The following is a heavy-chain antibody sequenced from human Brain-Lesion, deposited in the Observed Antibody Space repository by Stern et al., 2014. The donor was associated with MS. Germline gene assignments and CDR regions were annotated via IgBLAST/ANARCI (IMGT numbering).Heavy chain of an antibody. Sequence: VQLVESGPGLVKPSETLSLTCTVAGGSVSSTSYAWAWIRQPPGKGLEWIGTIYYSGNTYYSPSLKSRLTISRAPPKNQFPLQLRSVTAADTAVYYCAGEEDIRYCSGGSCTGNWFDPWGQGTLVTVSS. CDR3: AGEEDIRYCSGGSCTGNWFDP. D-gene: IGHD2-15*01. CDR1: GGSVSSTSYA. CDR2: IYYSGNT. V-gene: IGHV4-39*01. J-gene: IGHJ5*02.